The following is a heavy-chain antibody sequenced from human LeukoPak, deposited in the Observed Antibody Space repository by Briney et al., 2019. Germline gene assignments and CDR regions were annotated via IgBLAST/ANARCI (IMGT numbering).Heavy chain of an antibody. V-gene: IGHV3-48*03. J-gene: IGHJ4*02. Sequence: QAGGSLRLSCAASGFTFSSYEMNWVRQAPGKGLEWVSYISSSGSTIYYADSVKGRFTISRDNFKNTLFLQMNSLTTEDTAVYYCAKTQAVAGALEYWGQGTLVTVSS. D-gene: IGHD6-19*01. CDR1: GFTFSSYE. CDR3: AKTQAVAGALEY. CDR2: ISSSGSTI.